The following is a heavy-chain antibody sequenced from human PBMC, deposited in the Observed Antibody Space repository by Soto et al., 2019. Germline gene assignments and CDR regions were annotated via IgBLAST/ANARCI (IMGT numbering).Heavy chain of an antibody. CDR3: ARVVLYPPRFDY. CDR2: ISSSSSTI. D-gene: IGHD2-8*01. V-gene: IGHV3-48*01. Sequence: EVQLVESGGGLVQPGGSLRLSCAASGFTFSSYSMNWVRQAPGKGLEWGSYISSSSSTIYYADSVKGRFTISRDTANNSLYLQMNCLRAEDTAVYYGARVVLYPPRFDYWGQGPLVTVSS. CDR1: GFTFSSYS. J-gene: IGHJ4*02.